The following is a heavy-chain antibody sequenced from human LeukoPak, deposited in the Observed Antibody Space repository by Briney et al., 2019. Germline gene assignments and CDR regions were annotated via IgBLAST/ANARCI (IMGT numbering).Heavy chain of an antibody. V-gene: IGHV3-74*03. CDR2: INPDGSMT. Sequence: PGGSLRLSCAASGFTFSTSWMHWVRQAPGKGLAWVSRINPDGSMTTYVDSVKGRFTISRDNAKNTLYLQMNSLRVEDTAVYYCVRALTGTDDFWGQGTLVTVSS. CDR1: GFTFSTSW. D-gene: IGHD1-20*01. CDR3: VRALTGTDDF. J-gene: IGHJ4*02.